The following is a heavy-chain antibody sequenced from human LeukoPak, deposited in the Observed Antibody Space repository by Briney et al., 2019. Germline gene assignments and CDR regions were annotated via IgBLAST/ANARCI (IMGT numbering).Heavy chain of an antibody. CDR3: AKDITYSGSYCDY. J-gene: IGHJ4*02. Sequence: GRSLRLSCAASGFTFDDYAMHWVRQAPGKGLEWVSGISWNSGSIGYADSVKGRFTISRDNAKNSLYLQMNSLRVEDTALYYCAKDITYSGSYCDYWGQGTLVTVSS. CDR1: GFTFDDYA. D-gene: IGHD1-26*01. V-gene: IGHV3-9*01. CDR2: ISWNSGSI.